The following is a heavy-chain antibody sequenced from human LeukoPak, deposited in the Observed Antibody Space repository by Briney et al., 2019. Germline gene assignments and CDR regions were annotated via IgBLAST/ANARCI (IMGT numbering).Heavy chain of an antibody. CDR3: ARDSSGYYIDAFDI. J-gene: IGHJ3*02. Sequence: GASVKVSCKASGYTFTSYGISWVRQAPGQGLEWMGWISAYNGNTNYAQKLQGRVTMTTDTSTSTAYMELRSLRSDDTAVYYCARDSSGYYIDAFDIWGQGTMVTVSS. CDR2: ISAYNGNT. CDR1: GYTFTSYG. V-gene: IGHV1-18*01. D-gene: IGHD3-22*01.